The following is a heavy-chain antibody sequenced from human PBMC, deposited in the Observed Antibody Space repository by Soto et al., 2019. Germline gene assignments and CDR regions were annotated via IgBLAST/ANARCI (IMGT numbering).Heavy chain of an antibody. V-gene: IGHV5-10-1*01. CDR3: ASTTYYDFWSGYQAGYYYYYGMDV. CDR2: IDPSDSQT. Sequence: GESLKISCKGSGYSFAGYWITWVRQKPGKGLEWMGRIDPSDSQTNYSPSFQGHVTISADKSISTAYLQWSSLKASDTAMYYCASTTYYDFWSGYQAGYYYYYGMDVRGQGTTVTVSS. CDR1: GYSFAGYW. J-gene: IGHJ6*02. D-gene: IGHD3-3*01.